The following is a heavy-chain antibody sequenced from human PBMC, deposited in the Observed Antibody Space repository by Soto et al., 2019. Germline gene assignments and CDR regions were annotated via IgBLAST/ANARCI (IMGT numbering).Heavy chain of an antibody. V-gene: IGHV4-31*01. Sequence: QVQLQESGPGLVKPSQTLSLTCTVSGGSISSGGYYWSWIRQHPGKGLEWIGYIYYSGSTYYNPSLNILVTLSVDTSKNQFSLKLSSVTAADTAVYYCARFQGLLGYCSGGSCYSFDYWGQGTLVTVSS. CDR1: GGSISSGGYY. CDR2: IYYSGST. CDR3: ARFQGLLGYCSGGSCYSFDY. J-gene: IGHJ4*02. D-gene: IGHD2-15*01.